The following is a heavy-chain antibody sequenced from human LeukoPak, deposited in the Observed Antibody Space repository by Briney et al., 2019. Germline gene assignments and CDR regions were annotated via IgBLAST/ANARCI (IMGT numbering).Heavy chain of an antibody. J-gene: IGHJ4*02. CDR2: IYYSGST. CDR3: ARVMGPTYSSGWRFDY. V-gene: IGHV4-59*01. CDR1: GGSISSYY. Sequence: SETLSLTCTVSGGSISSYYWSWIRQPPGKGLGRIGYIYYSGSTNYNPSLKSRVTISVDTSKNQFSLKLSSVTAADTAVYYCARVMGPTYSSGWRFDYWGQGTLVTVSS. D-gene: IGHD6-19*01.